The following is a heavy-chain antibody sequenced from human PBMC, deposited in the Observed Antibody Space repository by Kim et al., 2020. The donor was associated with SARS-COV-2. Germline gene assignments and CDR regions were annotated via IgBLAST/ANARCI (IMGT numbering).Heavy chain of an antibody. D-gene: IGHD3-9*01. J-gene: IGHJ4*02. CDR1: GFTFSSYG. CDR2: ISYDGSNK. Sequence: GGSLRLSCAASGFTFSSYGMHWVRQAPGKGLEWVAVISYDGSNKYYADSVKGRFTISRDNSKNTLYLQMNSLRAEDTAVYYCAKVQGKLRYTYYDILTGSYFDYWGQGTLVTVSS. V-gene: IGHV3-30*18. CDR3: AKVQGKLRYTYYDILTGSYFDY.